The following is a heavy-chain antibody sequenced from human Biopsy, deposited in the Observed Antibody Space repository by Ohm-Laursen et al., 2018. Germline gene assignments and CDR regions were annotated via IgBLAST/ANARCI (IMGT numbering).Heavy chain of an antibody. Sequence: SVKVSCKASGGTFTTYAISWVRQAPGQGLEWMGRIIPIVGITHYAQKFRGRVTITADKSMSTSYMELSSLTTEDTAIYYCARGPHSGSHSCFDYWGRGTLVTVSS. V-gene: IGHV1-69*04. CDR3: ARGPHSGSHSCFDY. D-gene: IGHD1-26*01. CDR2: IIPIVGIT. J-gene: IGHJ4*02. CDR1: GGTFTTYA.